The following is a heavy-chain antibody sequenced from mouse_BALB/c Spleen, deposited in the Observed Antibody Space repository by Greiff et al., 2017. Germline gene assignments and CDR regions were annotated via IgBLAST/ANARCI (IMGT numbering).Heavy chain of an antibody. D-gene: IGHD2-4*01. CDR1: GYAFTNYL. CDR2: INPGSGGT. Sequence: VQLQQSGAELVRPGTSVKVSCKASGYAFTNYLIEWVKQRPGQGLEWIGVINPGSGGTNYNEKFKGKATLTADKSSSTAYMQLSSLTSDDSAVYFCAKEGLRRYAMDYWGQGTSVTVSS. J-gene: IGHJ4*01. V-gene: IGHV1-54*01. CDR3: AKEGLRRYAMDY.